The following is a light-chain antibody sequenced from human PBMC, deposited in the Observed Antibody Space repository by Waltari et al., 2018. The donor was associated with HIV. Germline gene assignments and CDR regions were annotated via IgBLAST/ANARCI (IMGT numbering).Light chain of an antibody. CDR1: NIDYKG. CDR2: DSS. J-gene: IGLJ2*01. CDR3: QRWDTSSEHPAF. V-gene: IGLV3-21*02. Sequence: SYVLTQPPSVSVAPGQPAKISCRGQNIDYKGVQWYQQQPGQAPMLVIYDSSDRPTGIPERFAGSNSGNTATLTVSMVEAGDEADYYCQRWDTSSEHPAFFGGGTKLTVV.